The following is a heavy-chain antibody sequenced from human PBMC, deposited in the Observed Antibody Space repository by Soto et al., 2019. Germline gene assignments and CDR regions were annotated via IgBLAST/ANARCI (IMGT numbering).Heavy chain of an antibody. CDR2: IIPICGTA. CDR3: ARSGGGIAAAGTFDY. D-gene: IGHD6-13*01. Sequence: QVQLVQSGAEVKKPGSSVKVSCKASGGTFSSYAISWVRQAPGQGLEWMGGIIPICGTANYAQKFQGRVTITADKSTSTAYMEQSSRRSEDTAVYYCARSGGGIAAAGTFDYWGQGTLVTVSS. CDR1: GGTFSSYA. J-gene: IGHJ4*02. V-gene: IGHV1-69*06.